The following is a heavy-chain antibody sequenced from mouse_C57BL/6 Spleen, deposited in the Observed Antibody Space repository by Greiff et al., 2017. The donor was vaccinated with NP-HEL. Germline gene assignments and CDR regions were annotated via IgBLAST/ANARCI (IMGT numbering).Heavy chain of an antibody. CDR3: ARWKGYGNYGAMDY. CDR2: IDPSDSYT. Sequence: VQLQQSGAELVRPGTSVKLSCKASGYTFTSYWMHWVKQRPGQGLEWIGVIDPSDSYTNYNQKFKGKATLTVDTSSSTAYMQLSSLTSEDSAVYYCARWKGYGNYGAMDYWGQGTSVTVSS. V-gene: IGHV1-59*01. D-gene: IGHD2-1*01. J-gene: IGHJ4*01. CDR1: GYTFTSYW.